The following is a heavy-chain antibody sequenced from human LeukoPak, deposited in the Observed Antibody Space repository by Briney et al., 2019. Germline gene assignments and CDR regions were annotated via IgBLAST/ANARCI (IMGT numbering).Heavy chain of an antibody. CDR1: GGSFSGYY. CDR2: INHSGST. V-gene: IGHV4-34*01. CDR3: ARALGY. J-gene: IGHJ4*02. Sequence: PSETLSLTCAVYGGSFSGYYWSWIRQHPGKGLEWIGEINHSGSTNYNPSLKSRVTISVDTSKNQFSLKLSSVTAADTAVYYCARALGYWGQGTLVTVSS.